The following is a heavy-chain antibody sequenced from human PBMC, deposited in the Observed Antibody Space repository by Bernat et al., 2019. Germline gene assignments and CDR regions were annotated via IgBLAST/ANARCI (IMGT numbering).Heavy chain of an antibody. Sequence: EVQLLESGGGLVQPGGSLRLSCAASGFTFSTYAMSWVRQAPGKGLEWVSAISGSGGTTSYADSVKGRFTISRDNSKNTLYLQMNSLRAEDTAIYYCAKQLYGGADYWGQGTLVTVSS. CDR1: GFTFSTYA. V-gene: IGHV3-23*01. CDR3: AKQLYGGADY. CDR2: ISGSGGTT. J-gene: IGHJ4*02. D-gene: IGHD4-23*01.